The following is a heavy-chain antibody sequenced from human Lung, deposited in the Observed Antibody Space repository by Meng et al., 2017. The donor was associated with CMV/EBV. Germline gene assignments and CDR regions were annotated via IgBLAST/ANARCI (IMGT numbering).Heavy chain of an antibody. Sequence: SETLSLTCAVYNGSFSGYYWSWIRQPPGKGLEWIGEINHSGSTNYNPSLESRVTISVDTSKNQFSLKLSSVTAADTAVYYCARWVAVVPAARYYFYYYGMDVWGQGTTVTVSS. V-gene: IGHV4-34*01. CDR1: NGSFSGYY. CDR3: ARWVAVVPAARYYFYYYGMDV. CDR2: INHSGST. J-gene: IGHJ6*02. D-gene: IGHD2-2*01.